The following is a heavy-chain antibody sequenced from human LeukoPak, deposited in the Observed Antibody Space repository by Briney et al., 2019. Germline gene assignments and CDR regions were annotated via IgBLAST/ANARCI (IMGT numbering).Heavy chain of an antibody. Sequence: MPSETLSLTCAVSGGSVSSSSYYWGWIRQPPGKGLEWIGSINYSENTYYNPSLKSRVTISVDTSKNQFSLKLNSMTAADTAVYFCARIDIDVRPSTVFDYWGQGTLVTVSP. CDR1: GGSVSSSSYY. CDR2: INYSENT. J-gene: IGHJ4*02. V-gene: IGHV4-39*01. CDR3: ARIDIDVRPSTVFDY. D-gene: IGHD2-15*01.